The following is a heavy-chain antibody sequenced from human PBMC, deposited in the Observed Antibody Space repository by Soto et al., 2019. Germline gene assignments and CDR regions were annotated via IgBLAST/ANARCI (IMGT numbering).Heavy chain of an antibody. CDR3: AREGKTWYSNWFDP. J-gene: IGHJ5*02. V-gene: IGHV4-31*03. CDR1: GGSISSGGYY. D-gene: IGHD1-1*01. Sequence: PSEILSLTCTVSGGSISSGGYYWSWIRQHPGKGLEWIGYIYHSGSTYYNPSLKSRVTISVDTSKNQFSLKLSSVTAADTAVYYCAREGKTWYSNWFDPWGQGTLVTVSS. CDR2: IYHSGST.